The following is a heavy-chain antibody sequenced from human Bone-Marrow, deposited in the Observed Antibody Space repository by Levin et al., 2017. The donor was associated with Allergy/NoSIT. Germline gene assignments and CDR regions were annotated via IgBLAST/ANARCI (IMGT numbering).Heavy chain of an antibody. CDR2: IYYSRST. J-gene: IGHJ4*02. CDR1: GGSINSGDHF. D-gene: IGHD3-9*01. CDR3: ARSCSLAAMTGYYFDS. Sequence: LRLSCSVSGGSINSGDHFWSWVRQPPGTGLEWIGYIYYSRSTSYSPSLKSRLTISVDTSKNQFSLKLNSVTAADTAVYFCARSCSLAAMTGYYFDSWGQGTLVTVSS. V-gene: IGHV4-30-4*01.